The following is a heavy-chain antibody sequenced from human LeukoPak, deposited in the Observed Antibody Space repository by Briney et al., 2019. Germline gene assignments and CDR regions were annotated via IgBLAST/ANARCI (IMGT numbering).Heavy chain of an antibody. CDR1: GFTFSSYA. V-gene: IGHV3-23*01. D-gene: IGHD7-27*01. J-gene: IGHJ4*02. Sequence: GGSLRLSCEASGFTFSSYAMSWVRQAPGKGLEWVSAISGSGGSTYYADSVKGRFTISRDNSKNTVYLQMNSLRAKDTAVYYCAKDSSGNWAPYFFDFWGQGTLVTVSS. CDR2: ISGSGGST. CDR3: AKDSSGNWAPYFFDF.